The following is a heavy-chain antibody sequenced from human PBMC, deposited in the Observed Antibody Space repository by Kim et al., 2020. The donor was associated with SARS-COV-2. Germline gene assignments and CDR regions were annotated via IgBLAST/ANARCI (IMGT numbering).Heavy chain of an antibody. D-gene: IGHD3-22*01. CDR3: ARSAYYYDT. CDR1: GFTLSSYW. J-gene: IGHJ5*02. CDR2: ISSDGGTT. Sequence: GGSLRLSCAASGFTLSSYWMHWVRQAPGKGLVWVSRISSDGGTTTYADSVRGRFTISRDNAKNTLYLQINSLRAEDTAMYYCARSAYYYDTWGQGTLVTV. V-gene: IGHV3-74*01.